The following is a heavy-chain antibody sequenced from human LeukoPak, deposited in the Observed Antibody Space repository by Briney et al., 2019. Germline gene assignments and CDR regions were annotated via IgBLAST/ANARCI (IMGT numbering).Heavy chain of an antibody. Sequence: GGSLRLSCTASGFTFSNYAMSWVRQAPGKGLEWVPAISVSGGSTYYADSVKGRFTISRDNAKNTLYLQMNSLRAEDTAVYYCASTSGTYRFDPWGQGTLVTVSS. CDR2: ISVSGGST. J-gene: IGHJ5*02. CDR1: GFTFSNYA. V-gene: IGHV3-23*01. D-gene: IGHD1-26*01. CDR3: ASTSGTYRFDP.